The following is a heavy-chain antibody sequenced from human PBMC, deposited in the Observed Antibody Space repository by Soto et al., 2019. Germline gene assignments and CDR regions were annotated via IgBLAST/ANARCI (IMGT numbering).Heavy chain of an antibody. V-gene: IGHV3-21*01. CDR3: VRARATDSRPDY. CDR1: GFTFSLYS. Sequence: GGSLRLSCAASGFTFSLYSMIWVRQAPGKGLEWVSSISSSSSYIYYTDSMKGRFTLSRDNAQNSLYLQMNSLRVDDTAVYYCVRARATDSRPDYWGQGTLVTVSS. CDR2: ISSSSSYI. J-gene: IGHJ4*02. D-gene: IGHD3-22*01.